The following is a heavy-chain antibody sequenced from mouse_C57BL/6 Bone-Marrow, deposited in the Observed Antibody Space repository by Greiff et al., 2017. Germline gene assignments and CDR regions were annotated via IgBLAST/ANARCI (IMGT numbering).Heavy chain of an antibody. CDR1: GFTFSSYG. CDR3: ARHAGRAY. D-gene: IGHD4-1*01. J-gene: IGHJ3*01. Sequence: EVMLVESGGDLVKPGGSLKLSCAASGFTFSSYGMSWVRQTPDKRLEWVATISSGGSYTYYPDSVKGRFTISRDNAKNTLYLQMRSLKSEDTAMYYCARHAGRAYWGQGTLVTVSA. V-gene: IGHV5-6*01. CDR2: ISSGGSYT.